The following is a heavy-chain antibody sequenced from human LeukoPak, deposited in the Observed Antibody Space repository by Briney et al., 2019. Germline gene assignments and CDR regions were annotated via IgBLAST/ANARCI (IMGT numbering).Heavy chain of an antibody. CDR1: GFTFSSYS. CDR2: ISSSSSYI. J-gene: IGHJ4*02. Sequence: GGSLRLSCAASGFTFSSYSMNWVRQAPGKGLEWVSSISSSSSYIYYADSAKGRFTISRDNAKNSLYLQMNSLRAEDTAVYYCARDRRYSGSYYRQYYFDYWGQGTLVTVSS. D-gene: IGHD1-26*01. V-gene: IGHV3-21*01. CDR3: ARDRRYSGSYYRQYYFDY.